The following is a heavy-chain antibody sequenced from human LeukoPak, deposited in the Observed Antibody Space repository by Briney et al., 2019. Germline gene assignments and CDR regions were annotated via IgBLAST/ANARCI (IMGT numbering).Heavy chain of an antibody. CDR1: GFTFSSYS. D-gene: IGHD2-2*01. CDR2: ISSSSSYI. CDR3: ARGYCSSTSCYNDY. J-gene: IGHJ4*02. V-gene: IGHV3-21*04. Sequence: GGSLRLSCAASGFTFSSYSMNWVRQAPRKGLEWVSSISSSSSYIYYADSVKGRFTISRDNAKNSLYLQMSSLRAEDTAVYYCARGYCSSTSCYNDYWGQGTLVTVSS.